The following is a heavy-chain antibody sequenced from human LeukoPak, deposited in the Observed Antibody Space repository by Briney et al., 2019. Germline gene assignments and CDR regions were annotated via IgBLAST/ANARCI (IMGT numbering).Heavy chain of an antibody. Sequence: GASVKVSCKASGYTFTSYGISWVRQAPGQGLEWMGWMNPNSGNTGYAQKFQGRVTMTRNTSISTAYMELSSLRSEDTAVYYCARAITMVRGGGVGYWSQGTLVTVSS. J-gene: IGHJ4*02. CDR1: GYTFTSYG. CDR3: ARAITMVRGGGVGY. CDR2: MNPNSGNT. V-gene: IGHV1-8*02. D-gene: IGHD3-10*01.